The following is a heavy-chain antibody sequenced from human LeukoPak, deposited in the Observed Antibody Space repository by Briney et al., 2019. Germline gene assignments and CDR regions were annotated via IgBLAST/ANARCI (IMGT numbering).Heavy chain of an antibody. CDR3: ARVSRPEYSSTSCYYYMDV. Sequence: GASVKVSCKASGYTFTGYYIHWVRQAPGQGLGWMGWINSNSGGTNYAQKFQGRVTMTRGTSTTTAYMELNRLRSDDTAVYYCARVSRPEYSSTSCYYYMDVWRKGTTVSVSS. J-gene: IGHJ6*03. D-gene: IGHD6-6*01. CDR2: INSNSGGT. V-gene: IGHV1-2*02. CDR1: GYTFTGYY.